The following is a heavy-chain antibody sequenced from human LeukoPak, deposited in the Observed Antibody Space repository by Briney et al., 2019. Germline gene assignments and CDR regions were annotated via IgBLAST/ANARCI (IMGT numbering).Heavy chain of an antibody. Sequence: SETLSLTCTVSGGSISSYYWSWIRQPAGKGLEWIGRIYTSGSTYYNPSLKSRVTISVDTSKNQFSLQLRSVTAADSAVYYCAREDPQTRVPEGMDVWGQGTTVTVSS. CDR1: GGSISSYY. V-gene: IGHV4-4*07. J-gene: IGHJ6*02. D-gene: IGHD4/OR15-4a*01. CDR2: IYTSGST. CDR3: AREDPQTRVPEGMDV.